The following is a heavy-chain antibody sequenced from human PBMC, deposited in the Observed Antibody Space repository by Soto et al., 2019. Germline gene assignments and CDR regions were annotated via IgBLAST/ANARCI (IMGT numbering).Heavy chain of an antibody. J-gene: IGHJ4*02. CDR3: AKGELLPFYDY. Sequence: GSLRLSCAASGFTFSSYAMSWVRQAPGKELEWVSAISGSSGSTYYADSVKGRFTISRDNSKNTLYLQMNSLRAEDTAVYYCAKGELLPFYDYWGQGTLVTVSS. CDR1: GFTFSSYA. CDR2: ISGSSGST. V-gene: IGHV3-23*01. D-gene: IGHD1-26*01.